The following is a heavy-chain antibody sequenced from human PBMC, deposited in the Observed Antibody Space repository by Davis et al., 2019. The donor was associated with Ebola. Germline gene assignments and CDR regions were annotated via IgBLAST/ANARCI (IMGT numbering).Heavy chain of an antibody. CDR1: GFTFSSYA. J-gene: IGHJ3*02. CDR2: ISSSSYYI. V-gene: IGHV3-21*01. CDR3: ARGGYYDSSGYSNEAFDI. Sequence: GESLKISCAASGFTFSSYAMNWVRQAPGKGLEWVSSISSSSYYIYYADSLKGRFTISRDNAKNSLYLQMNSLSAEDTAVYHCARGGYYDSSGYSNEAFDIWAQGTMVTVSS. D-gene: IGHD3-22*01.